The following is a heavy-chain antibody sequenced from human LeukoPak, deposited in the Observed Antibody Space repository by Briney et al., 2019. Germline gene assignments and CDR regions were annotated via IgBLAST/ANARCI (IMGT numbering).Heavy chain of an antibody. J-gene: IGHJ4*02. CDR3: ARVGIYCSGGSCYRAHFDY. V-gene: IGHV1-18*01. CDR1: GYTFISYG. D-gene: IGHD2-15*01. CDR2: ISTYNGNT. Sequence: ASVKVSCKASGYTFISYGISWVRQAPGQGLEWMGWISTYNGNTNYAQKLQGRVTMTTDTSTSTAYMELRSLRSDDTAVYYCARVGIYCSGGSCYRAHFDYWGQGTLVTVSS.